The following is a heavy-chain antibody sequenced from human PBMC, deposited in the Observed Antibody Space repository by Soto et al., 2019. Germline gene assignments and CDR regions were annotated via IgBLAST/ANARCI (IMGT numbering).Heavy chain of an antibody. Sequence: GGTLRLSCAGSGFSLSYHYIDWVRQSPGKGLEWVGRSRDKPQGYSTAYAASVKGRFTTSRDESKNSAYLQMNSLKTEDTAVYYCVRVTYFSDSSGYTRCRDYWGQGTLVTVSS. CDR1: GFSLSYHY. V-gene: IGHV3-72*01. CDR2: SRDKPQGYST. CDR3: VRVTYFSDSSGYTRCRDY. D-gene: IGHD3-22*01. J-gene: IGHJ4*02.